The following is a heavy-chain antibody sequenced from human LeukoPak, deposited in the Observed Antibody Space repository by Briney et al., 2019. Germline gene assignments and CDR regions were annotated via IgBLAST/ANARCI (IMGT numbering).Heavy chain of an antibody. D-gene: IGHD3-22*01. Sequence: SETLSLTCVVSGGSISGYYWSWIRQPPGKGLEWIGYGHSSGGTNYNASLKSRATLSVDTSRNDFSLKLTSVTAADTAVYYCARAYKDSSGYQYSFDFWGRGTLVTVS. CDR3: ARAYKDSSGYQYSFDF. CDR2: GHSSGGT. CDR1: GGSISGYY. V-gene: IGHV4-59*01. J-gene: IGHJ4*02.